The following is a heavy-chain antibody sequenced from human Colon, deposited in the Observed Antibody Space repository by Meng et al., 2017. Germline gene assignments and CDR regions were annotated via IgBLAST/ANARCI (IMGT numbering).Heavy chain of an antibody. Sequence: QVPLQQWGPGLCKPSETLTLASAINAGPFSGYYWSWIRQAPGKGLEWIGEINQSGDTHYNPSLKSRVSMSFDTSKKQFSLHLSSVTAADTAVYYCSSLLTLDYWGQGALVTVSS. CDR3: SSLLTLDY. V-gene: IGHV4-34*02. D-gene: IGHD2-15*01. CDR2: INQSGDT. J-gene: IGHJ4*02. CDR1: AGPFSGYY.